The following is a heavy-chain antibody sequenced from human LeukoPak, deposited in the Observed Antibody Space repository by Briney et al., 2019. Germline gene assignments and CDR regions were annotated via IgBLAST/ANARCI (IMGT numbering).Heavy chain of an antibody. CDR2: IYHSGST. J-gene: IGHJ4*02. CDR3: ARPFGSGYYTPPGY. V-gene: IGHV4-39*01. CDR1: AGSISSSSFY. Sequence: SETLSLTCAVSAGSISSSSFYSGWIRQPPGKGLEWIGSIYHSGSTYYNPSLKSRVTISVDTSKNQFSLKLSSVTAADTAVYYCARPFGSGYYTPPGYWGQGTLVTVSS. D-gene: IGHD5-12*01.